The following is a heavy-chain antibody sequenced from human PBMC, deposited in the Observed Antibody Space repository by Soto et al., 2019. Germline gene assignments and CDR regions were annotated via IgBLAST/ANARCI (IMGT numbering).Heavy chain of an antibody. Sequence: EVQLVESGGGLVQPGGSLRLSCAASGFTFSDYWMSWVRQAPGKGLEWVANIKQDGTEEFYGDSVKGRLTISRDNAKNSLYLQMNSLRAEDTAVYYCAKGKLTNAYWGQGPLVTVSS. CDR2: IKQDGTEE. CDR1: GFTFSDYW. J-gene: IGHJ4*02. CDR3: AKGKLTNAY. V-gene: IGHV3-7*01. D-gene: IGHD3-3*01.